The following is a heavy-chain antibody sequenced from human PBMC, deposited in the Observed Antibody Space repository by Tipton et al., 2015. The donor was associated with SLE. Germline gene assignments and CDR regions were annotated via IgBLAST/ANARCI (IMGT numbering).Heavy chain of an antibody. Sequence: TLSLTCAVYGGSFSGHYWSWIRQPPGKGLEWIGYIYYSGSTNYNPSLKSRVTISVDTSKNQFSLKLGSVTAADTAVYYCARRDTDYSNAFDIWGQGTMVTVSS. V-gene: IGHV4-59*11. CDR3: ARRDTDYSNAFDI. CDR1: GGSFSGHY. J-gene: IGHJ3*02. D-gene: IGHD2-15*01. CDR2: IYYSGST.